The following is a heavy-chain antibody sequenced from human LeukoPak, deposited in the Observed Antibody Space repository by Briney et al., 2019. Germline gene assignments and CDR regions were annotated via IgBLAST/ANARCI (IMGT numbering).Heavy chain of an antibody. CDR2: IHYTGTN. Sequence: SETLSLTCTASGGSVSTYYWSWIRQPPGKGLEWIGYIHYTGTNNYNPSLQSRVTISVDTSKNQFSLQLNSVTPEDTAVYYCARVYSGSWYSPYVDYWGQGTLVTASS. CDR1: GGSVSTYY. D-gene: IGHD6-13*01. J-gene: IGHJ4*02. CDR3: ARVYSGSWYSPYVDY. V-gene: IGHV4-59*02.